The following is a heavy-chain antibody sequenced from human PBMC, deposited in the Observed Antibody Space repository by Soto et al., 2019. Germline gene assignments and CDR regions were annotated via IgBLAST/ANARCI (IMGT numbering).Heavy chain of an antibody. V-gene: IGHV3-11*01. CDR3: ARVNPYSSSWSFYYYYYMDV. Sequence: QVQLVESGGGLVKPGGSLRLSCAASGFTFSDYYMSWIRQAPGKGLEWVSYISSSGSTIYYADSVKGRFTISRDNAKNSLYLQMNSLRAEDTAVYYCARVNPYSSSWSFYYYYYMDVWGKGTTVTVSS. CDR1: GFTFSDYY. J-gene: IGHJ6*03. D-gene: IGHD6-13*01. CDR2: ISSSGSTI.